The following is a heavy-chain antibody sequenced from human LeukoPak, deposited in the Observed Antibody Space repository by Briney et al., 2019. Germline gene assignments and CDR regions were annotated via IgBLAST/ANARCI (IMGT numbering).Heavy chain of an antibody. CDR3: ASPGLTY. CDR2: IYHSGST. Sequence: SETLSLTCTVSGYSISSGYYWGWIRQPPGKGLEWIGSIYHSGSTYYNPSLKSRVTISVDTSKNQFSLKLSSVTAADTAVYYCASPGLTYWGQGTLVTVSS. V-gene: IGHV4-38-2*02. CDR1: GYSISSGYY. J-gene: IGHJ4*02. D-gene: IGHD2-21*02.